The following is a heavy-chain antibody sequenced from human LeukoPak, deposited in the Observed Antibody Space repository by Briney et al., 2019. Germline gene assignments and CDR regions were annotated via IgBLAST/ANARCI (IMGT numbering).Heavy chain of an antibody. D-gene: IGHD5-18*01. CDR1: GFTFSSYW. Sequence: PGGSLSLSCAAPGFTFSSYWMHWVRQAPGKGLVWVSRINSDGSSTSYADSVKGRFTISRDNAKNTLYLQMNSLRAEDTAVYYCARVGRDTRVDYYDYRGQGTLVTVSS. CDR2: INSDGSST. J-gene: IGHJ4*02. CDR3: ARVGRDTRVDYYDY. V-gene: IGHV3-74*01.